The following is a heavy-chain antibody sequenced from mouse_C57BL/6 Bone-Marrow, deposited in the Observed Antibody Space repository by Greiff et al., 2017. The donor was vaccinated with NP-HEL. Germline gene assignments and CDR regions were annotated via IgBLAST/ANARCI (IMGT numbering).Heavy chain of an antibody. J-gene: IGHJ3*01. CDR1: EYAFPSHD. V-gene: IGHV5-2*01. Sequence: EVQLLESGGGLVQPGASLKLSCESTEYAFPSHDMSWVRKTPEQGLELVAAINSYGGSTYYPDTIERRFILSRDNTKKTLYLQMSSLRAEDTGVYYCARHYDGYYAWFAYWGQGTLVTVSA. D-gene: IGHD2-3*01. CDR3: ARHYDGYYAWFAY. CDR2: INSYGGST.